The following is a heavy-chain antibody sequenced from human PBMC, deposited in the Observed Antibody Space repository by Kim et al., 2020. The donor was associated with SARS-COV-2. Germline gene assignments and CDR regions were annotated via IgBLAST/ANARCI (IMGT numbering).Heavy chain of an antibody. J-gene: IGHJ6*02. Sequence: GGSLRLSCAASGFTFSSYWMHWVRQAPGKGLVWVSRINSDGSSTSYADSVKGRFTISRDNAKNTLYLQMNSLRAEDTAVYYCARAEEFSLQLWHYYYYYGMDVWGQGTTVTVSS. CDR3: ARAEEFSLQLWHYYYYYGMDV. CDR2: INSDGSST. CDR1: GFTFSSYW. D-gene: IGHD5-18*01. V-gene: IGHV3-74*01.